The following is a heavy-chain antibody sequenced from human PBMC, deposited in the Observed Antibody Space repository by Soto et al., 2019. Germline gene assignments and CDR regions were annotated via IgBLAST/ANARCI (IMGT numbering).Heavy chain of an antibody. J-gene: IGHJ3*02. D-gene: IGHD6-19*01. CDR1: GYTFTSYG. V-gene: IGHV1-18*04. CDR3: ARDRTVGIAVARAGDAFDI. Sequence: ASVKVSCKASGYTFTSYGISWVRQAPGQGLEWMGWISAYNGNTNYAQKFQGRVTMTTDTSTSTAYMELRSLRSDDTAVYYCARDRTVGIAVARAGDAFDIWGQGTMVTVSS. CDR2: ISAYNGNT.